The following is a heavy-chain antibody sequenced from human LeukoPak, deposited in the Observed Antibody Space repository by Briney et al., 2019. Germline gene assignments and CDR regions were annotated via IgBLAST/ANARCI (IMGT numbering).Heavy chain of an antibody. V-gene: IGHV3-64D*09. D-gene: IGHD3-16*01. CDR1: GFIFSTYG. CDR3: LRDRLGVSEY. J-gene: IGHJ4*02. CDR2: ISSNGDTT. Sequence: GGSLRLSCSASGFIFSTYGMHWVRQAPGKGLQYVSSISSNGDTTHYADSLKGRFTISRDNSKNTLYLQMSSLRAEDTAVYYCLRDRLGVSEYWGQGTLVTVSS.